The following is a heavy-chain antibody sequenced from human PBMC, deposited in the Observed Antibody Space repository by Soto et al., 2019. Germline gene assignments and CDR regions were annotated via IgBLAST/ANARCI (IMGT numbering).Heavy chain of an antibody. Sequence: QVQLVESGGGVVQHGRSLRLSGAASGFTFSHYGIHWVRQAPGKGLEWLAVISYDGSNKHYADSVKGRFTVSRDNSKNTLYLQMNSLRAEDTAVYFCARYSGKYQGPIDYWGQGTLVTVSS. V-gene: IGHV3-30*03. J-gene: IGHJ4*02. CDR1: GFTFSHYG. CDR3: ARYSGKYQGPIDY. CDR2: ISYDGSNK. D-gene: IGHD1-26*01.